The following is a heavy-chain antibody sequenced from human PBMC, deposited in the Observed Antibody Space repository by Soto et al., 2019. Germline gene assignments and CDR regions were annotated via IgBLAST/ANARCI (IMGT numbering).Heavy chain of an antibody. V-gene: IGHV5-51*01. CDR3: ARRDVTNWFDD. J-gene: IGHJ4*02. Sequence: GDSLKISCKGSGYSFITYWIGWVRQMPGKGLEWMGIIYPRDSDTRYSPSFEGQVTMSVDKSISTAHLQWSSLKASDTGMYYCARRDVTNWFDDWGQGTLVTVSS. CDR2: IYPRDSDT. CDR1: GYSFITYW.